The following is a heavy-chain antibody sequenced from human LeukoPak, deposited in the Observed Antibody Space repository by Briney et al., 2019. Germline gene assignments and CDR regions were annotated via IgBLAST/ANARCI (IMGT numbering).Heavy chain of an antibody. Sequence: ASVKVSCKASGYTFTSYDINWVRQATGQGLEWMGWMNPNSGNIGYAQKFQGRVTITRNTSISTAYMELSSLRSEDTAVYYCARARRNYDFWSGILGYWGQGTLVTVSS. J-gene: IGHJ4*02. D-gene: IGHD3-3*01. CDR1: GYTFTSYD. CDR3: ARARRNYDFWSGILGY. V-gene: IGHV1-8*03. CDR2: MNPNSGNI.